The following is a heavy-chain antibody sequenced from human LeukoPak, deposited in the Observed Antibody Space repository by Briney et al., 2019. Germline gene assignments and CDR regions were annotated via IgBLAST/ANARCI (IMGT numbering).Heavy chain of an antibody. D-gene: IGHD3-22*01. CDR2: IYYSGST. V-gene: IGHV4-59*01. CDR3: ARAAYYYDSSGYYANDY. Sequence: SETLSLTCTVSGGSISSYYWSWIRQPPGKGLEWIGYIYYSGSTNYNHSLKSGVTISVDTSKNQFSLKLSSVTAADTAVYYCARAAYYYDSSGYYANDYWGQGTLVTVSS. J-gene: IGHJ4*02. CDR1: GGSISSYY.